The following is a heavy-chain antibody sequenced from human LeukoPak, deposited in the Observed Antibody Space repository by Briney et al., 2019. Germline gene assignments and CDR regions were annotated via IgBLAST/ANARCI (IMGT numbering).Heavy chain of an antibody. V-gene: IGHV3-30-3*01. CDR1: GFTLSSYA. D-gene: IGHD4-17*01. Sequence: GGSPRLSCAASGFTLSSYAMHWVRQAPGKGLEWVAVISYDGSNKYYADSVKGRFTISRDNSKNTLYLQMNSLRAEDTAVYYWGSLDSGAYGGGQGTLVTVSS. CDR2: ISYDGSNK. CDR3: GSLDSGAYG. J-gene: IGHJ4*02.